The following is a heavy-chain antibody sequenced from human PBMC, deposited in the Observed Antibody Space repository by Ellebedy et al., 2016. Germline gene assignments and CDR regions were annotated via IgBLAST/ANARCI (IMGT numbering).Heavy chain of an antibody. D-gene: IGHD3-22*01. CDR3: ARDPGYYDSVYWYFDL. CDR2: ISSSTSTI. CDR1: GFNFSDYS. Sequence: GGSLRLXXAASGFNFSDYSMNWVRQAPGKGLEWVSFISSSTSTIYYADSVRGRFTISRDNAKNSLYLQMNSLRAEDTAVYYCARDPGYYDSVYWYFDLWGRGTLVTVSS. J-gene: IGHJ2*01. V-gene: IGHV3-48*01.